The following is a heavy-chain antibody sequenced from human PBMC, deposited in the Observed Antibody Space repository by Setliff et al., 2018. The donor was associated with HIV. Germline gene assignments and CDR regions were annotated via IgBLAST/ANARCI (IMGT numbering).Heavy chain of an antibody. D-gene: IGHD3-3*01. CDR2: IWYDGTNK. CDR1: GFSFSSYG. J-gene: IGHJ6*03. CDR3: ARDLGVGQDYYYYMDV. V-gene: IGHV3-33*01. Sequence: GGSLRLSCAAAGFSFSSYGLHWVRQAPGKGLEWVAVIWYDGTNKYYVDSVKGRFTISRDNSKNTLYLQMNSPRAEDTAVYYCARDLGVGQDYYYYMDVWGKGTTVTVSS.